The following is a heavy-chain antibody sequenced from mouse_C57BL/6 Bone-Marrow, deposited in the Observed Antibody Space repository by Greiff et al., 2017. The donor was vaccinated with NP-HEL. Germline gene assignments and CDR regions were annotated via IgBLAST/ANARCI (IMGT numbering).Heavy chain of an antibody. V-gene: IGHV1-19*01. J-gene: IGHJ2*01. Sequence: VQLKQSGPVLVKPGASVKMSCKASGYTFTDYYMNWVKQSHGKSLEWIGVINPYNGGTSYNQKFKGKATLTVDKSSSTAYMELNSLTSEDSAVSYCARKVATGYWGQGTTLTVSS. D-gene: IGHD1-3*01. CDR3: ARKVATGY. CDR2: INPYNGGT. CDR1: GYTFTDYY.